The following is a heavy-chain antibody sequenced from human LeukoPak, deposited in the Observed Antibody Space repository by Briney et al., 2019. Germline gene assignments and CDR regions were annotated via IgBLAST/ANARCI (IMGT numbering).Heavy chain of an antibody. D-gene: IGHD3-22*01. J-gene: IGHJ4*02. CDR1: GYSFTSYW. V-gene: IGHV5-51*01. CDR3: ARQKEYHYYDSSGYGY. CDR2: IYPGDSDT. Sequence: GESLKISCKGSGYSFTSYWIGWVRQMPGKGLEWMGIIYPGDSDTRYSPSFQGQVTISADKSISTAYLQWSSPKASDTAMYYCARQKEYHYYDSSGYGYWGQGTLVTVSS.